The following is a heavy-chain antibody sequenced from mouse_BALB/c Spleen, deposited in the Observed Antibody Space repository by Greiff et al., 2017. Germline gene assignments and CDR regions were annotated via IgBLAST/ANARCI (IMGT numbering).Heavy chain of an antibody. V-gene: IGHV5-17*02. CDR1: GFTFSSFG. CDR2: ISSGSSTI. D-gene: IGHD1-1*01. Sequence: EVMLVESGGGLVQPGGSRKLSCAASGFTFSSFGMHWVRQAPEKGLEWVAYISSGSSTIYYADTVKGRFTISRDNPKNTLFLQMTSLRSEDTAMYYCARNYGSRGYFDYWGQGTTLTVSS. CDR3: ARNYGSRGYFDY. J-gene: IGHJ2*01.